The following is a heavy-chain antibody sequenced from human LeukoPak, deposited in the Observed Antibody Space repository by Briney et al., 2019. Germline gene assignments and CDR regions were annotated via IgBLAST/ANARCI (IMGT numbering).Heavy chain of an antibody. D-gene: IGHD3-22*01. Sequence: SETLSLTCAVYGGSFSGYYWSWIRQPPGKGLEWIGEINHSGSTNYNPSLKSRVTISVDTSKNQFSLKLSSVTAAGTAVYYCARGSLHYYYDSSGYFDYWGQGTLVTVSS. CDR3: ARGSLHYYYDSSGYFDY. J-gene: IGHJ4*02. V-gene: IGHV4-34*01. CDR1: GGSFSGYY. CDR2: INHSGST.